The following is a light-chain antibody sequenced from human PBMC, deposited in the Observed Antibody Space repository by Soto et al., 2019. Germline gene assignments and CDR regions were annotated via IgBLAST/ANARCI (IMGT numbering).Light chain of an antibody. CDR3: QQFNSYPPT. V-gene: IGKV1-9*01. CDR2: SAS. J-gene: IGKJ1*01. CDR1: QGIGSF. Sequence: DMQLTQSPSFLSASVGDRVTITCRASQGIGSFLAWYQQKPGKAPRLLIYSASTLQSGVSFRFSGSGSGTEFTLTISTLQSEDFATYYCQQFNSYPPTFGQGTKVEIK.